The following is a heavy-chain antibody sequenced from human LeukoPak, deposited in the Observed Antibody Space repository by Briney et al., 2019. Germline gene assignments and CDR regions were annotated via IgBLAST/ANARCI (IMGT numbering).Heavy chain of an antibody. V-gene: IGHV1-2*06. CDR1: GYTFTGYY. Sequence: ASVKVSCKASGYTFTGYYMHWVRQAPGQGLEWMGRINPNSGGTNYAQKFQGRVTMTRDTSISTAYMELSRLRSDDTAVYYCARGLTRYSSAAIDYWGQGTLVTVSS. J-gene: IGHJ4*02. D-gene: IGHD6-25*01. CDR2: INPNSGGT. CDR3: ARGLTRYSSAAIDY.